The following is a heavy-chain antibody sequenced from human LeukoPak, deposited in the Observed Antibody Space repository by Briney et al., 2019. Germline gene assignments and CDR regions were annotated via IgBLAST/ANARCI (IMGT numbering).Heavy chain of an antibody. V-gene: IGHV3-13*01. Sequence: PGGSLRLSCAASGFTFSSYDMHWVRQATGKGLEWVSAIGTAGDTYYPGSVKGRFTISRENAKNSLYLQMNSPRAGDTAVYYCARGMRGSGLLWFDPWGQGTLVTVSS. CDR2: IGTAGDT. D-gene: IGHD2-15*01. CDR3: ARGMRGSGLLWFDP. J-gene: IGHJ5*02. CDR1: GFTFSSYD.